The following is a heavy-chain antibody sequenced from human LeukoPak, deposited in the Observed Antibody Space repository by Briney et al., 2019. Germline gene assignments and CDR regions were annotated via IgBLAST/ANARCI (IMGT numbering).Heavy chain of an antibody. CDR2: IWYDGSNK. D-gene: IGHD3-22*01. Sequence: PGGSLRLSCAASGFTFSSYWMSWVRQAPGKGLEWVAVIWYDGSNKYYADSVKGRFTISRDNSKNTLYLQMNSLRAEDTAVYYCARDPRSITMIVVADYWGQGTLVTVSS. CDR1: GFTFSSYW. CDR3: ARDPRSITMIVVADY. V-gene: IGHV3-33*08. J-gene: IGHJ4*02.